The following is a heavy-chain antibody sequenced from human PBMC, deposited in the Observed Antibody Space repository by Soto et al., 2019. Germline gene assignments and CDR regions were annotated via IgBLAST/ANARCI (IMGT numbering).Heavy chain of an antibody. CDR1: GFTFSDYA. CDR3: AKVAGGLGYFDL. V-gene: IGHV3-23*01. Sequence: EVQLLESGGGLARPGGSLRLSCVASGFTFSDYAMTWVPQAPGKGLEWVATISATGGNIEYTDSLKGRFTISRDNSKNTLYLLLNGLTSDDTAVHYCAKVAGGLGYFDLWGRGTLVTVSS. CDR2: ISATGGNI. D-gene: IGHD3-16*01. J-gene: IGHJ2*01.